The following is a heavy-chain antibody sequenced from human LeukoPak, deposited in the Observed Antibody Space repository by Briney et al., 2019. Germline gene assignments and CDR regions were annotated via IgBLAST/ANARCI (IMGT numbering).Heavy chain of an antibody. CDR3: ARETLLLSGSYSGDAFDI. Sequence: QSGGSLRLSCAASGFTFSSYAMHWVRQAPGKGLEWVAVISYDGSNKYYADSVKGRFTISRDNSKNTLYLQMNSLRAEDTAVYYCARETLLLSGSYSGDAFDIWGQGTMVTVSS. CDR2: ISYDGSNK. CDR1: GFTFSSYA. D-gene: IGHD1-26*01. J-gene: IGHJ3*02. V-gene: IGHV3-30-3*01.